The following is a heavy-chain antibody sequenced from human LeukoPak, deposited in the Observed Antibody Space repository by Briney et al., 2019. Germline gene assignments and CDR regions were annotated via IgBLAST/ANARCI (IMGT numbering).Heavy chain of an antibody. CDR1: AFTFSSYG. V-gene: IGHV3-30*02. J-gene: IGHJ4*02. D-gene: IGHD4-17*01. CDR3: AKEIWPTVTIPGRTYFDY. Sequence: GGSLRLSCAASAFTFSSYGMHWVRQAPGKGLEWVAFMRYDGSNKKYADSVKGRFTISRDNSENTLYLQMNSLRTEDTAVYSCAKEIWPTVTIPGRTYFDYWGQGTLVTVSS. CDR2: MRYDGSNK.